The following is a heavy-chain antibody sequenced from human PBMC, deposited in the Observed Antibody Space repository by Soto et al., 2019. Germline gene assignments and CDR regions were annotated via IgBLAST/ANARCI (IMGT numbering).Heavy chain of an antibody. V-gene: IGHV3-21*06. CDR2: IANRGTHT. D-gene: IGHD2-15*01. Sequence: PGGSLRLSCTASGFSFSSYTMNWVRQAPGKGLQWVASIANRGTHTYSADSVKGRFTISRDNDKNSLYLQMNNLRAEDTATYYCTRAHEVAWFDSWGLGTLVTVSS. CDR1: GFSFSSYT. CDR3: TRAHEVAWFDS. J-gene: IGHJ5*01.